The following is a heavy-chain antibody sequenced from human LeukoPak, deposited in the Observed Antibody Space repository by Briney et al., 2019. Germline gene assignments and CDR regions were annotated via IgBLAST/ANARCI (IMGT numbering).Heavy chain of an antibody. V-gene: IGHV1-46*01. CDR2: INPSGGST. J-gene: IGHJ5*02. Sequence: ASVKVSCKASGYTFTSYYMHWVRQAPGQGLEWMGIINPSGGSTSYAQKFQGRVTMTRDMSTSTVYMELSSLRSEDTAVYYCARDYGRGILWFGELLLPSWFDPWGQGTLVTVSS. CDR3: ARDYGRGILWFGELLLPSWFDP. CDR1: GYTFTSYY. D-gene: IGHD3-10*01.